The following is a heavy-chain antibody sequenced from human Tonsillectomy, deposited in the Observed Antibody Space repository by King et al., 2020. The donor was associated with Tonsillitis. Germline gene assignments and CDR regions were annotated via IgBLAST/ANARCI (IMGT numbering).Heavy chain of an antibody. J-gene: IGHJ4*01. V-gene: IGHV4-4*07. CDR3: SREGGGGYESDY. Sequence: VQLQESGPGLVKPSETLSLTCTVSGASISSYYWSWIRQPAGKGLEWIGRVYASGRTNYSPSLKSRVTMSVDTSKNQFSLKLKSVTAADTAVYYCSREGGGGYESDYWGQGTLVTVSS. D-gene: IGHD5-12*01. CDR2: VYASGRT. CDR1: GASISSYY.